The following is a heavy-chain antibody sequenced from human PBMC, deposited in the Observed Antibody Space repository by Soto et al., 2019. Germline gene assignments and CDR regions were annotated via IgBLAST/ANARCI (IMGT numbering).Heavy chain of an antibody. Sequence: GGSLRLSCAASGFSSDDYAMHWVRQVLGKGLEWVSSISSSSSNIYYADSVKGRFAISRDNAKNSLLLQMNSLRAEDTAVYYCASHPRDSSGYWYYFDYWGQGTLVTVSS. CDR1: GFSSDDYA. V-gene: IGHV3-21*01. CDR2: ISSSSSNI. D-gene: IGHD3-22*01. CDR3: ASHPRDSSGYWYYFDY. J-gene: IGHJ4*02.